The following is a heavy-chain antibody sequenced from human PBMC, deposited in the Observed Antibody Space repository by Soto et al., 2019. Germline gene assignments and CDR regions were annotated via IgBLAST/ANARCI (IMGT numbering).Heavy chain of an antibody. D-gene: IGHD1-1*01. J-gene: IGHJ4*02. Sequence: PGGSLRLSCAASGFTFSSYAMSWVRQAPGKGLEWVSAISGSGGSTYYADSVKGRFTISRDNAKNTLYLQMHSLRVEDTAVYYCARDLPTGTPPPYFDYWGQGTLVTVSS. CDR2: ISGSGGST. V-gene: IGHV3-23*01. CDR1: GFTFSSYA. CDR3: ARDLPTGTPPPYFDY.